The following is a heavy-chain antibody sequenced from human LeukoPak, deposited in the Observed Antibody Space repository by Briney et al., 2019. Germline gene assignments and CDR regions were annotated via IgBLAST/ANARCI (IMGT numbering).Heavy chain of an antibody. Sequence: GGSLRLSCAASGFTFSSYAMSWVRQAPGKGLEWVSGISGSGSSTYYTDSVRGRFTISRDKSKNTLYLQINSLRAEDTAVYYCAKDRGGPIVVLGYFDYWGQGTLVTVSS. CDR1: GFTFSSYA. J-gene: IGHJ4*02. CDR2: ISGSGSST. D-gene: IGHD2-21*01. V-gene: IGHV3-23*01. CDR3: AKDRGGPIVVLGYFDY.